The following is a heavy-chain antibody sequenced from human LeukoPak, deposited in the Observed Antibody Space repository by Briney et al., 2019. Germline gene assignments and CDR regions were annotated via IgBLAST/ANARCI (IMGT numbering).Heavy chain of an antibody. CDR1: GYTFTSYY. CDR3: ARETRAGGQDAFDI. Sequence: ASVKVSCKASGYTFTSYYMHWVRQAPGQGLEWMGIINPSGGSTSYAQKFQGRVTMTRDMSTSTVYMELNSLRSDDTAVYYCARETRAGGQDAFDIWGQGTMVTVSS. D-gene: IGHD3-10*01. CDR2: INPSGGST. V-gene: IGHV1-46*01. J-gene: IGHJ3*02.